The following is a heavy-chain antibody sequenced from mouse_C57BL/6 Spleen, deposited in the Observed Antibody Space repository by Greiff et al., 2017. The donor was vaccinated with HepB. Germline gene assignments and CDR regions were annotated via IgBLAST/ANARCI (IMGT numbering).Heavy chain of an antibody. Sequence: DVKLQESGPGMVKPSQSLSLTCTVTGYSITSGYDWHWIRHFPGNKLEWMGYISYSGSTNYNPSLKSRISITHDTSKNHFFLKLNSVTTEDTATYYCARDHYGSSGAMDYWGQGTSVTVSS. CDR2: ISYSGST. D-gene: IGHD1-1*01. J-gene: IGHJ4*01. CDR1: GYSITSGYD. CDR3: ARDHYGSSGAMDY. V-gene: IGHV3-1*01.